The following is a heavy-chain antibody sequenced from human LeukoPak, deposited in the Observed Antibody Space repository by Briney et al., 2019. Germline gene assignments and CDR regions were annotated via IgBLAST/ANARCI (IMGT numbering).Heavy chain of an antibody. CDR3: AREPLYYDILTGDYYFDY. Sequence: GGSLRLSCAASGFTFSSYSMNRVRQAPGKGLEWVSSISSSSSYIYYADSAKGRFTISRDNAKNSLYLQMNSLRAEDTAVYYCAREPLYYDILTGDYYFDYWGQGTLVTVSS. CDR2: ISSSSSYI. D-gene: IGHD3-9*01. CDR1: GFTFSSYS. J-gene: IGHJ4*02. V-gene: IGHV3-21*01.